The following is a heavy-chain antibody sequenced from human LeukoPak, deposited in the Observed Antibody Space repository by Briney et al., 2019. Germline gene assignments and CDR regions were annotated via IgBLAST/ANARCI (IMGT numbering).Heavy chain of an antibody. CDR2: VYHEGST. V-gene: IGHV4-4*02. CDR1: GVAINTNYW. D-gene: IGHD1-26*01. J-gene: IGHJ4*02. Sequence: PSETLSLTCAVSGVAINTNYWWTWVRQTPGRGLEWIGEVYHEGSTNYNPSLKSRVTISVDTSKNQFSLKLSSVTAADTAVYYCARASWYGGSYKYFDYWGQGTLVTVSS. CDR3: ARASWYGGSYKYFDY.